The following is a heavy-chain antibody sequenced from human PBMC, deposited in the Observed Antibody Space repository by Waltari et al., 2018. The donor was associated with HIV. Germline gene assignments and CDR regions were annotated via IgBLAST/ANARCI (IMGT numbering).Heavy chain of an antibody. CDR2: IYTSGST. V-gene: IGHV4-61*02. J-gene: IGHJ4*02. CDR3: ARLPYSGSYYFDY. Sequence: QVQLQESGPGLVKPSQTLSLTCTVSGGPISSGSYYWSWIRQPAGKGLEWIGRIYTSGSTNYNPSLKSRVTISVDTSKNQFSLKLSSATAADTAVYYCARLPYSGSYYFDYWGQGTLVTVSS. D-gene: IGHD1-26*01. CDR1: GGPISSGSYY.